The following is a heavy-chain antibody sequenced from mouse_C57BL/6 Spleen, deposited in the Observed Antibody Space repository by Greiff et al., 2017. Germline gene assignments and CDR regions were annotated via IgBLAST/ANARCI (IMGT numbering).Heavy chain of an antibody. Sequence: EVKLMESGGDLVKPGGSLKLSCAASGFTFSSYGMSWVRQTPDKRLEWVATISSGGSYTYYPDSVKGRFTISRDNAKNTLYLQMSSLKSEDTAMYYCARQEMNGFAYWGQGTLVTVSA. V-gene: IGHV5-6*01. CDR3: ARQEMNGFAY. J-gene: IGHJ3*01. CDR1: GFTFSSYG. CDR2: ISSGGSYT.